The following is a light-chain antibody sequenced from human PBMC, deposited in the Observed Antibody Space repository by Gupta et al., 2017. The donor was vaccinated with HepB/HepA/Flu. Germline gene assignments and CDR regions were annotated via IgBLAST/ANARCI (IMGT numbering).Light chain of an antibody. CDR1: QTIRSDY. CDR3: QQYGTSPRIT. J-gene: IGKJ5*01. V-gene: IGKV3-20*01. CDR2: SAS. Sequence: EIVLTQSPGTLSLSPGERATLFCRASQTIRSDYLAWYQQKPGQAPRLLISSASIRATGIPDRFTGSGSGTDFTLTISRLEPEDFAVYYGQQYGTSPRITFGQGTRLEIK.